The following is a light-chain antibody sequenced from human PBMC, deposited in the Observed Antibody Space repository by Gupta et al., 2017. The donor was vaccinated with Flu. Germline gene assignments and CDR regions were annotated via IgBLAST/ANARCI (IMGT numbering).Light chain of an antibody. J-gene: IGLJ3*02. V-gene: IGLV7-46*01. Sequence: QAVVTQEPSLTVSPGGTVTLTCGSSTGAVTSGLFPYWFQQKPGQAPRLLIYDTYNKPSGTPARFSDSLLGGTAALTLSGAQAEDEADYYCYPYSHGDHVVFGGGTKLTVL. CDR2: DTY. CDR3: YPYSHGDHVV. CDR1: TGAVTSGLF.